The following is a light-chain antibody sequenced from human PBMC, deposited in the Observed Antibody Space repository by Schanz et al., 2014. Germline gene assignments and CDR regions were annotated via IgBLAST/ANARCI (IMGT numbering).Light chain of an antibody. CDR3: QQYGSSPPT. CDR2: GAS. CDR1: QGVTSKY. J-gene: IGKJ1*01. Sequence: EVVLTQSPGSLSLSPGERGTLSCRASQGVTSKYLSWYQQIPGQAPSLLIYGASSRATDIPDRFSGSGSGTDFTLTISRLEPEDFAVYYCQQYGSSPPTFGQGTKVEIK. V-gene: IGKV3-20*01.